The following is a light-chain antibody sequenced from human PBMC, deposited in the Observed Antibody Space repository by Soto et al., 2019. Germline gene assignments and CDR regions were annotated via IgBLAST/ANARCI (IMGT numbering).Light chain of an antibody. CDR3: MQALQTPIT. CDR1: QSLLHSNGYNY. V-gene: IGKV2-28*01. Sequence: DIVMTQSPLSLPVTPGEPASISCRSSQSLLHSNGYNYLDWYLQKPGQSPQLLISLGSNRASGVPDRFSGSGSGTDFTLKISRVEAEDVGVDYCMQALQTPITFGQGSRLES. CDR2: LGS. J-gene: IGKJ5*01.